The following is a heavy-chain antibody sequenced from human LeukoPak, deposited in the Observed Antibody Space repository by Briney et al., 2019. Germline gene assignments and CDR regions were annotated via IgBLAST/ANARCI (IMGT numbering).Heavy chain of an antibody. D-gene: IGHD5-18*01. CDR3: AKDNGYSYGPTGY. Sequence: GGSLRLSCAASGFTFDDYAMHWVRQAPGKGLEWVSAISGSGGSTYYADSVKGRFTISRDNSKNTLYLQMNSLRAEDTAVYYCAKDNGYSYGPTGYWGQGTLVTVSS. CDR2: ISGSGGST. J-gene: IGHJ4*02. CDR1: GFTFDDYA. V-gene: IGHV3-23*01.